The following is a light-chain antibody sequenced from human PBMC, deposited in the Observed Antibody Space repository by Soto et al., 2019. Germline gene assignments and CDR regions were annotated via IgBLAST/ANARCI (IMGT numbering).Light chain of an antibody. V-gene: IGKV3-11*01. CDR2: DAS. J-gene: IGKJ4*01. Sequence: EIVLTQSPATLSLSPGERATLSCRASQSVSSYLVWYQQEPGQAPSLLIYDASNRATGIPARFSGSGSGTDFTLTISSLEPEAFAVYYCQQRSNWPLTFGGGTKVEIK. CDR3: QQRSNWPLT. CDR1: QSVSSY.